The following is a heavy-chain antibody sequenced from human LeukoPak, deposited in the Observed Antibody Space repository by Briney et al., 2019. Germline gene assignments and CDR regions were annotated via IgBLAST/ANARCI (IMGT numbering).Heavy chain of an antibody. CDR1: GGSISSGSYY. Sequence: SQTLSLTCTVSGGSISSGSYYWSWIRQPAGKGLEWIGHIYTSGSTNYNPSLKSRVTISVDTSKNQFSLKLSSVTAADTAVYYCARERENPRDRRKYYFDYWGQGTLVTVSS. CDR3: ARERENPRDRRKYYFDY. V-gene: IGHV4-61*09. J-gene: IGHJ4*02. D-gene: IGHD2-21*01. CDR2: IYTSGST.